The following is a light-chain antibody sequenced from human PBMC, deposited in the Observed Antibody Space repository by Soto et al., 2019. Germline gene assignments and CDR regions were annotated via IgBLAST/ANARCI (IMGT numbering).Light chain of an antibody. V-gene: IGLV4-69*01. J-gene: IGLJ2*01. CDR3: QTWGTGIRV. CDR2: LNSDGSH. Sequence: QPVLTQSPSASASLGASVKLTCTLSSGHSIYAIAWHQQQPEKGPRFLMKLNSDGSHTKEDGIPDRFSGSSSGADRCLTISSLQSEDEADYYCQTWGTGIRVFGGGTKVTVL. CDR1: SGHSIYA.